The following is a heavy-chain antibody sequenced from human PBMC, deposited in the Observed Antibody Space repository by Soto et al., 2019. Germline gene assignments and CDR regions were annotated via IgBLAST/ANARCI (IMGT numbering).Heavy chain of an antibody. Sequence: PSETLSLTCTVSGGSISSGDYYWCWIRQPPGKGLEWIGYIYYSGSTYYNPSLKSRVTISVDTSKNQFSLKLSSVTAADTAVYYCARGIAYYPWAFDIWGQGTMVTVSS. CDR1: GGSISSGDYY. J-gene: IGHJ3*02. CDR3: ARGIAYYPWAFDI. V-gene: IGHV4-30-4*01. CDR2: IYYSGST. D-gene: IGHD3-10*01.